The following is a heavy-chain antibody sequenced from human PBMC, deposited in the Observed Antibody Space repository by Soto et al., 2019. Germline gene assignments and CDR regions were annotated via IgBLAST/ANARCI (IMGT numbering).Heavy chain of an antibody. Sequence: QVQLVESGGGVVQPGRSLRLSCAASGFTFSSYAMHWVRQAPGKGLEWVAVISYDGSNKYYADSVKGRFTISRDNSKNTLYLQMNSLRVEDTAVYSCARDRGGWSSAFDYCGQGTLVTVSS. CDR2: ISYDGSNK. J-gene: IGHJ4*02. V-gene: IGHV3-30-3*01. CDR1: GFTFSSYA. CDR3: ARDRGGWSSAFDY. D-gene: IGHD6-19*01.